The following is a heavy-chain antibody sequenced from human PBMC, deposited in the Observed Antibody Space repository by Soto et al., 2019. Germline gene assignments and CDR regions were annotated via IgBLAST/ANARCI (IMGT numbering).Heavy chain of an antibody. V-gene: IGHV1-46*01. CDR2: INPTSGGT. J-gene: IGHJ3*02. CDR1: GYTFTSYY. CDR3: ARGMTTVTSDAFDI. Sequence: QVQLVQSGAEVKKPGASVKVSCKASGYTFTSYYMHWVRQAPVQGLEWMGIINPTSGGTHSAPKFQGRVTMTRDTSKSTVYMELSSLRSEDTAVYYCARGMTTVTSDAFDIWGQGTMVTVSS. D-gene: IGHD4-4*01.